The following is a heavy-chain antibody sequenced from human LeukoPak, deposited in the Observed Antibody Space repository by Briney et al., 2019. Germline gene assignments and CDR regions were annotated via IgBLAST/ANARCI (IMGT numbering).Heavy chain of an antibody. CDR2: INHSGST. CDR3: ARVFRIQYSFSP. D-gene: IGHD5/OR15-5a*01. CDR1: GGSFSGYY. Sequence: PSETLSLTCAVYGGSFSGYYWSWIRQPPGKGLEWIGEINHSGSTNYNPSLESRVTISVDTSKNQFSLKLSSVTAADTALYYCARVFRIQYSFSPWGQGILVTVSS. J-gene: IGHJ5*02. V-gene: IGHV4-34*01.